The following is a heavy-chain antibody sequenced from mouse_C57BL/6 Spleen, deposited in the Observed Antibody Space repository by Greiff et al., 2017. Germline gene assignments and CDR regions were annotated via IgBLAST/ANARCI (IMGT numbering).Heavy chain of an antibody. Sequence: VQLKQSGPELVKPGASVKISCKASGYSFTGYYMNWVKQSPEKSLEWIGEINPSTGGTTYNQKFKAKATLTVDKSSSTAYMQLKSLTSGDSAVXYCASAYDAMDYWGTGTSVTVSS. CDR3: ASAYDAMDY. J-gene: IGHJ4*01. V-gene: IGHV1-42*01. CDR1: GYSFTGYY. CDR2: INPSTGGT.